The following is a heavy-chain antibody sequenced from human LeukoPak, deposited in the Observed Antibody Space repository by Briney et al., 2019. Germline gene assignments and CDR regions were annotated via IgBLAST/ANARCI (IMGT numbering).Heavy chain of an antibody. V-gene: IGHV1-18*01. CDR3: ARETVRYCSSTSCSKSWYQSGAFDI. J-gene: IGHJ3*02. D-gene: IGHD2-2*01. Sequence: ASVKVSCKASGYTFTSYDINWVRQATGQGLEWMGWMNPNSGNTNYAQKLQGRVTMTTDTSTSTAYMELRSLRSDDTAVYYCARETVRYCSSTSCSKSWYQSGAFDIWGQGTMVTVSS. CDR1: GYTFTSYD. CDR2: MNPNSGNT.